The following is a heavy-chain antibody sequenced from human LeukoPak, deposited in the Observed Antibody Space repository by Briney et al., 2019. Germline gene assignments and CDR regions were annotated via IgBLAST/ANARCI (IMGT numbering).Heavy chain of an antibody. V-gene: IGHV1-24*01. Sequence: ASVKVSCKVSGYTLTELSMHWVRQAPGKGLEWMGGFDPEDGETIYAQKFQGRVTMTEDTSTDTAYMELSSLRSEDTAVYYCARDRYYYGSGSPHHDYWGQGTLVTVSS. CDR1: GYTLTELS. D-gene: IGHD3-10*01. CDR2: FDPEDGET. J-gene: IGHJ4*02. CDR3: ARDRYYYGSGSPHHDY.